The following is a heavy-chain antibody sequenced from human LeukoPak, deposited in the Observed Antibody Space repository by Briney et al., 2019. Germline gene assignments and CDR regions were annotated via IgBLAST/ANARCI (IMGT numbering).Heavy chain of an antibody. J-gene: IGHJ4*02. V-gene: IGHV4-34*01. CDR2: INHSGST. CDR3: ARTFRESYYDFWSGYSTLDY. D-gene: IGHD3-3*01. Sequence: SETLSLTCAVYGGSFSGYYWSWIRQPPGKGLEWIGEINHSGSTNYNPSLKSRVTISVDTSKNQFSLKLSSVTAADTAVYYCARTFRESYYDFWSGYSTLDYWGQGTLVTVSS. CDR1: GGSFSGYY.